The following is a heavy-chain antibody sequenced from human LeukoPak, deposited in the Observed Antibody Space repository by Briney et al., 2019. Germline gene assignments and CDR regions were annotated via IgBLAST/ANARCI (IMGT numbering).Heavy chain of an antibody. CDR1: GGSISSYY. V-gene: IGHV4-59*01. J-gene: IGHJ4*02. Sequence: PSETLSLTCTVSGGSISSYYWSWIRQPPGKGLEWIGYIYYSGSTNYNPSLKSRVTISVDTSKNQFSLKLSSVTAADTAVYYCARAAMATIARFDYWGQGTIVTVSS. CDR2: IYYSGST. CDR3: ARAAMATIARFDY. D-gene: IGHD5-24*01.